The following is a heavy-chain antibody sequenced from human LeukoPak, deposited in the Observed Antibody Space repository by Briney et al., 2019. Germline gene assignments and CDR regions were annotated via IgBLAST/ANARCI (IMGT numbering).Heavy chain of an antibody. CDR1: GYTFTSYD. J-gene: IGHJ4*02. CDR2: INTGNDNT. Sequence: ASVKVSCKASGYTFTSYDINWVRQAPGQRLEWMGWINTGNDNTKYSQKFQGRVTITRDTSASTAYMELSSLRSENTAVYYCARGIGPVAVTFDYWGQGTLVTVSS. D-gene: IGHD6-19*01. V-gene: IGHV1-3*04. CDR3: ARGIGPVAVTFDY.